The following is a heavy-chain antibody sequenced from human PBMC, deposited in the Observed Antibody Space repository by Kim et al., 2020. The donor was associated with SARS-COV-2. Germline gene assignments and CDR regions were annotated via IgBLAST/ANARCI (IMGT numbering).Heavy chain of an antibody. CDR2: INLNTGGT. V-gene: IGHV1-2*06. J-gene: IGHJ4*02. CDR1: GYSLVDYY. Sequence: ASVKVSCKSSGYSLVDYYMHWVRQAPGQGLEWLGRINLNTGGTVYARNFQGRVTMTRDTPISTAYMELAGLTSDDTAVYYCARAISYTGFDYWGQGALVTVSS. CDR3: ARAISYTGFDY.